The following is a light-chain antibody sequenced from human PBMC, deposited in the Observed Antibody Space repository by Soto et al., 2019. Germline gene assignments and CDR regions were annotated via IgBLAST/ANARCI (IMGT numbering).Light chain of an antibody. Sequence: DIQMTQSPSSLSASVGDRVTITCRASQRVTISLHWYQVKPGRAPKLLIYGASNLPTGVPSRFTGSGSGTDFTLTISSLQPEDFATYYCQQTYSSPYTFGQGTRLEI. CDR2: GAS. CDR3: QQTYSSPYT. CDR1: QRVTIS. J-gene: IGKJ2*01. V-gene: IGKV1-39*01.